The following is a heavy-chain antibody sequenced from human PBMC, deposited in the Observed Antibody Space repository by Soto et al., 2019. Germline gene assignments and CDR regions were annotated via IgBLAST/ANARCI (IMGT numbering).Heavy chain of an antibody. Sequence: SETLSLTCTVSGGSISSYYWSWIRQPPGKGLEWIGYIYYSGSTNYNPSLKSRVTISVDTSKNQFSLKLSSVTAADTAVYYCARAPPYGYVTWFDPWGQGTLVTVSS. D-gene: IGHD5-12*01. J-gene: IGHJ5*02. V-gene: IGHV4-59*01. CDR2: IYYSGST. CDR3: ARAPPYGYVTWFDP. CDR1: GGSISSYY.